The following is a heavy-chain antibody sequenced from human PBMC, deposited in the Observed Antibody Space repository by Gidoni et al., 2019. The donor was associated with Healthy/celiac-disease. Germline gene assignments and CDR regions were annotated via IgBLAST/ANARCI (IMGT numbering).Heavy chain of an antibody. CDR2: IYYSGST. Sequence: QVQLQESGPGLGKPSQTLSLTCTVSGGSISSGDYYWSWISQPPGKGLEWIGYIYYSGSTYFNPSLKSRVTISVDTSKNQFSLKLSSVTAADTAVYYCARVGGHAIVVVPAASPGGSGWFDPWGQGTLVTVSS. CDR1: GGSISSGDYY. V-gene: IGHV4-30-4*01. D-gene: IGHD2-2*01. J-gene: IGHJ5*02. CDR3: ARVGGHAIVVVPAASPGGSGWFDP.